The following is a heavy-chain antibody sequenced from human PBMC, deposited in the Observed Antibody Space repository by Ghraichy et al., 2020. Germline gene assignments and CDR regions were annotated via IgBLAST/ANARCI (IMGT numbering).Heavy chain of an antibody. CDR3: ASARVVEVVGARNHNWFDP. D-gene: IGHD2-2*01. CDR2: VYYSGHS. CDR1: GATTGSRSYY. Sequence: ESLNISCTVSGATTGSRSYYWAWIRQHTGKGLEWIGSVYYSGHSYNNPSLKSRLIMSVDTSKNQFSLRLSSVTAADTGVYYCASARVVEVVGARNHNWFDPSGQGILGSVAS. V-gene: IGHV4-39*01. J-gene: IGHJ5*02.